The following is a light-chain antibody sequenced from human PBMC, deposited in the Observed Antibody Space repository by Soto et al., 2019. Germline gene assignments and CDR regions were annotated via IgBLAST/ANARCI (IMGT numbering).Light chain of an antibody. CDR2: LGS. CDR1: QSLLHSDGYNY. Sequence: DIVMTQSPLSLPVTPGEPASISCRSSQSLLHSDGYNYLDWFLQRPGQSPQLLIYLGSSRASGVPDSFSGSGSGTDFTLKISRVEAADVGVYYCMQALQTPLTFGGGTKVDIK. CDR3: MQALQTPLT. V-gene: IGKV2-28*01. J-gene: IGKJ4*01.